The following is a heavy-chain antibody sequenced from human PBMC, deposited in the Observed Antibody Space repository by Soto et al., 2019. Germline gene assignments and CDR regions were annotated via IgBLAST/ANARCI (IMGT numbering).Heavy chain of an antibody. CDR1: GGSISSYY. J-gene: IGHJ3*02. CDR3: ARVVEDAFDI. CDR2: IYYSGST. V-gene: IGHV4-59*01. Sequence: SETLSLTCTVSGGSISSYYWSWIRQPPGKGLEWIGYIYYSGSTNYNPSLKGRVTISVDTSKNQFSLKLSSVTAADTAVYYCARVVEDAFDIWGQGTMVTVSS. D-gene: IGHD1-26*01.